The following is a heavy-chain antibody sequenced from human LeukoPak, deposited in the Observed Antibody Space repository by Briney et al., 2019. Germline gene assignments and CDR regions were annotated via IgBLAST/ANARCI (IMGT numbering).Heavy chain of an antibody. V-gene: IGHV1-18*01. CDR3: ARVYYGSGSYYADY. D-gene: IGHD3-10*01. CDR1: GYTFISYG. CDR2: ISAYKGVT. Sequence: GASVKVSCKPSGYTFISYGISWVRQAPGQGLEWVGWISAYKGVTDYAQKFQGRVAMTTDTSTSTVYMELMSLTFEDTALYHCARVYYGSGSYYADYWGQGTLVTVSS. J-gene: IGHJ4*02.